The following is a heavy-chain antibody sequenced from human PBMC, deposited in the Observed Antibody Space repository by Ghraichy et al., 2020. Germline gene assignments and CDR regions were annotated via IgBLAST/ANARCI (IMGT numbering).Heavy chain of an antibody. J-gene: IGHJ4*02. CDR1: GFTFSSYW. Sequence: LSLTCAASGFTFSSYWMHWVRQAPGKGLVWVSRINSDGSSTSYADSVKGRFTISRDNAKNTLYLQMNSLRAEDTAVYYCARDLYRSKGIAAADRGWGQGTLVTVSS. D-gene: IGHD6-13*01. V-gene: IGHV3-74*01. CDR3: ARDLYRSKGIAAADRG. CDR2: INSDGSST.